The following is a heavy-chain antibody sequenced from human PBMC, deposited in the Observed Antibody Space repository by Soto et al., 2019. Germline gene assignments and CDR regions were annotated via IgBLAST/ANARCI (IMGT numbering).Heavy chain of an antibody. J-gene: IGHJ4*02. CDR2: IKSKTDGGTT. V-gene: IGHV3-15*01. CDR1: GFTFSNAW. Sequence: GGSLRLSCAASGFTFSNAWMSWVRQAPGKGLEWVGRIKSKTDGGTTDYAAPVKGRFTISRDDSKNTLYLQMNSLKTEDTAVYYCTTEIVVVVAATEYYFDYWGQGTLVTVSS. D-gene: IGHD2-15*01. CDR3: TTEIVVVVAATEYYFDY.